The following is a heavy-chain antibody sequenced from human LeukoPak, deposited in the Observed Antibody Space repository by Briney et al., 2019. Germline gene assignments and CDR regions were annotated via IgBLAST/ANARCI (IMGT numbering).Heavy chain of an antibody. CDR3: ARDLVDSSSSNWFDP. V-gene: IGHV3-74*01. CDR1: GFTFSSYW. J-gene: IGHJ5*02. CDR2: INTDGSST. Sequence: GGSLRLSCAASGFTFSSYWMHWVRQAPGKGLVWVSRINTDGSSTSYADSVKGRFTISRDNAKNTLYLQMNSLRAEDTAVYYCARDLVDSSSSNWFDPWGQGTLVTVSS. D-gene: IGHD6-6*01.